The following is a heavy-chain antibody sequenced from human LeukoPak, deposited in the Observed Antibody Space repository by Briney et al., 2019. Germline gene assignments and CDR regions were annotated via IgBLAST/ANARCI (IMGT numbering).Heavy chain of an antibody. CDR1: GDSINSSSSS. CDR3: ARHLIEMTIISYFDY. CDR2: VYYSGST. V-gene: IGHV4-39*01. J-gene: IGHJ4*02. Sequence: SETLSLTCTVSGDSINSSSSSWGWIRQAPGKGLEWIGSVYYSGSTYYNPSLRSRVTISVDTSKNQFSLKLSSVTAADTAVYYCARHLIEMTIISYFDYWGQGTLVTVSS. D-gene: IGHD5-24*01.